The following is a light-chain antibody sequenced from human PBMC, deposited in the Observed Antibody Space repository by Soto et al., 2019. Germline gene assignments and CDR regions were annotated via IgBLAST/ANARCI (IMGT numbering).Light chain of an antibody. CDR1: QSVSSSH. CDR3: QQYGSSPPWT. CDR2: GAS. J-gene: IGKJ1*01. Sequence: EIVLTQSPATLSLSPGERATLSCRASQSVSSSHLAWYQQKPGQAPRLLIYGASSRATGIPDRFSGSGSGTDFTLTISRLEPEDFAVYYCQQYGSSPPWTFGQGTKVDIK. V-gene: IGKV3-20*01.